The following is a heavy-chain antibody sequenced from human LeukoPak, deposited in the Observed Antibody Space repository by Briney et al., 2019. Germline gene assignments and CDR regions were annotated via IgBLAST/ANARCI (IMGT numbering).Heavy chain of an antibody. J-gene: IGHJ4*02. CDR3: ARAQTYGDSRLLLDY. V-gene: IGHV3-20*04. CDR2: INWNGGST. CDR1: GLSFSRYW. D-gene: IGHD2-21*02. Sequence: GGSLRLSCAASGLSFSRYWMSWVRQAPGKGLEWVSGINWNGGSTGYADSVEGRFTVSRDNAKNSQYLQMNSLRVEDTALYYCARAQTYGDSRLLLDYWGQGTLVTVSS.